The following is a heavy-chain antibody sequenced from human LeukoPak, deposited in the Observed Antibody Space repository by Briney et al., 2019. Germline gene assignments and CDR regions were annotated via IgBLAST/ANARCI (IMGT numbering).Heavy chain of an antibody. V-gene: IGHV3-23*01. CDR2: VSGSGGLT. CDR3: AKDILATHPYDFWSGYGFN. Sequence: GGSLRLSCAASGFTFNTYVMSWVRQAPGKGLEWVSGVSGSGGLTYYADSVKGRVTISRDNSKNTLYLQMNSLRAEDTAVYYCAKDILATHPYDFWSGYGFNWGQGTLVTVSS. D-gene: IGHD3-3*01. J-gene: IGHJ4*02. CDR1: GFTFNTYV.